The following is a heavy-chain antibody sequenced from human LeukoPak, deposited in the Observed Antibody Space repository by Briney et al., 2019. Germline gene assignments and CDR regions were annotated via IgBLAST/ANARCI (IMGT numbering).Heavy chain of an antibody. D-gene: IGHD1-20*01. CDR1: GYTFTSYY. J-gene: IGHJ4*02. CDR2: IYLRDGST. CDR3: AADLTDNWNLDY. V-gene: IGHV1-46*01. Sequence: GASVKVSCKASGYTFTSYYIHWVRQAPGQGLEWMGMIYLRDGSTSYAQKFQGRVTVTRDTSTSTVYMELSSLRSEDTAVYYCAADLTDNWNLDYWGQGTLVTVSS.